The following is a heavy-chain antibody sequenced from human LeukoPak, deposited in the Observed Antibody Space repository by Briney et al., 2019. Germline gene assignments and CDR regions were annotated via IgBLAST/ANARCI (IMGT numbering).Heavy chain of an antibody. CDR3: TRVFSSSWYGVY. Sequence: PGRSLRLSCAASGFTFSSYGMHWVRQAPGKGLEWVSSISSSSSYIYYADSVKGRFTISRDNAKNSLYLQMNSLRAEDTAVYYCTRVFSSSWYGVYWGQGTLVTVSS. V-gene: IGHV3-21*01. J-gene: IGHJ4*02. D-gene: IGHD6-13*01. CDR2: ISSSSSYI. CDR1: GFTFSSYG.